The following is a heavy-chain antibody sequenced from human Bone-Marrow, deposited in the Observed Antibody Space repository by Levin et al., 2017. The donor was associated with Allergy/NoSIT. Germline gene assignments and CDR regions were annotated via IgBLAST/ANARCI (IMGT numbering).Heavy chain of an antibody. V-gene: IGHV3-15*01. D-gene: IGHD5-24*01. Sequence: PGGSLRLSCVASGFTFRNAWMSWVRQTPGKGLEWVGHIKRRRDGGATDYAAAVNGRFTISRDDSQNTVYLQMSDLRIEDAGVYFCVTADCRGYNCDSDLSLSLFDVWGRGTKVTVSS. CDR2: IKRRRDGGAT. CDR1: GFTFRNAW. CDR3: VTADCRGYNCDSDLSLSLFDV. J-gene: IGHJ3*01.